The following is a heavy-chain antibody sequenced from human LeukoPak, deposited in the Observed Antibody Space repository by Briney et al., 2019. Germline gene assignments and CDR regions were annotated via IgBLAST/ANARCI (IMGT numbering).Heavy chain of an antibody. CDR2: INHSGST. Sequence: PSETLSLTCTVSGGSISSSSYYWGWIRQPPGKGLEWIGEINHSGSTNYNPSLKSRVTISVDTSKNQFSLKLSSVTAADTAVYYCARGPGIAAAGHWDPWGQGTLITVSS. D-gene: IGHD6-13*01. J-gene: IGHJ5*02. V-gene: IGHV4-39*07. CDR3: ARGPGIAAAGHWDP. CDR1: GGSISSSSYY.